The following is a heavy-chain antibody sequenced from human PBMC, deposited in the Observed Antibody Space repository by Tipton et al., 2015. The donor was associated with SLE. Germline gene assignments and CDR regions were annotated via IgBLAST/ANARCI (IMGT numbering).Heavy chain of an antibody. J-gene: IGHJ4*02. Sequence: QLVQSGGGVVQPGRSLRLSCAASGLTFSSYGMHWVRQAPGKGLEWVAVIWYDGSNKYYADSVKGRFTISRDNSKNTLYLQMNSLRAEDTAMYYCAKDITYGGNFFDYWGQGTLVTVSS. CDR1: GLTFSSYG. D-gene: IGHD4-23*01. CDR2: IWYDGSNK. CDR3: AKDITYGGNFFDY. V-gene: IGHV3-30*18.